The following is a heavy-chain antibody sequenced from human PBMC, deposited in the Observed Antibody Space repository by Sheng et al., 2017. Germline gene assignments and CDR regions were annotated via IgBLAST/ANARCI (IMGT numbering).Heavy chain of an antibody. V-gene: IGHV4-59*01. CDR2: IYYSGST. CDR3: ARGGPYCSGGSCYLFDY. D-gene: IGHD2-15*01. Sequence: QVQLQESGPGLVKPSETLSLTCTVSGGSISSYYWSWIRQPPGKGLEWIGYIYYSGSTNYNPSLKSRVTISVDTSKNQFSLKLSSVTAADTAVYYCARGGPYCSGGSCYLFDYWGQGTLVTVSS. J-gene: IGHJ4*02. CDR1: GGSISSYY.